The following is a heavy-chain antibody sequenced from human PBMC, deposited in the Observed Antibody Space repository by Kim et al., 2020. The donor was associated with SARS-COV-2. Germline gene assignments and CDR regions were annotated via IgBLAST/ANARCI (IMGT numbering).Heavy chain of an antibody. CDR3: ARGQDFWSGYYTWVYYYYGMDV. J-gene: IGHJ6*02. CDR1: GGTFSSYA. Sequence: SVKVSCKASGGTFSSYAISWVRQAPGQGLEWMGGIIPIFGTANYAQKFQGRVTITADESTSTAYMELSSLRSEDTAVYYCARGQDFWSGYYTWVYYYYGMDVWGQGTTVTVSS. V-gene: IGHV1-69*13. D-gene: IGHD3-3*01. CDR2: IIPIFGTA.